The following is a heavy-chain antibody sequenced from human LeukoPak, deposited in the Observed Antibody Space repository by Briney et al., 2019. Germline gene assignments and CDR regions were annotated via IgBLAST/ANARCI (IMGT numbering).Heavy chain of an antibody. CDR1: GFTFSSYS. J-gene: IGHJ6*02. CDR2: ISSSSSYI. Sequence: GGSLRLSCAASGFTFSSYSMNWVRQAPGKGLEWVSSISSSSSYIYYADSVKGRFTISRDNAKNSLYLQMNSLRAEDTAVYYCASTLHSHYGMDVWGQGTTVTVSS. V-gene: IGHV3-21*01. CDR3: ASTLHSHYGMDV.